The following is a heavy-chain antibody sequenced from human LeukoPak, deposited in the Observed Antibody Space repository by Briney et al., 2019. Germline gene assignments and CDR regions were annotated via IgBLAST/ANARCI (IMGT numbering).Heavy chain of an antibody. J-gene: IGHJ4*02. Sequence: SETLSLTCTVSGGSISSYYWSWIRQPPGKGLEWIGYIYYSGSTNYNPSLKSRVTISIDTSKYQFSLKLNSVTAADTAVYYCARGQYYYGSGSYYRFDYWGQGTLVTVSS. CDR1: GGSISSYY. CDR3: ARGQYYYGSGSYYRFDY. D-gene: IGHD3-10*01. V-gene: IGHV4-59*01. CDR2: IYYSGST.